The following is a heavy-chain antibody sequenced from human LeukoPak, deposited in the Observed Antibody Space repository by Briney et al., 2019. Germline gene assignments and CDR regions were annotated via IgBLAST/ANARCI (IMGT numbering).Heavy chain of an antibody. CDR2: IYPGDSDT. V-gene: IGHV5-51*01. CDR1: GYSFTSYW. CDR3: ARLPNIVVVPAAIYFDH. Sequence: GESLKISCKGSGYSFTSYWIGWVRQMPGKGLEWMGIIYPGDSDTRYSPSFQGQVTISADKSISTAYLQWSSLKASDTAMYYCARLPNIVVVPAAIYFDHWGQGTLVTVSS. D-gene: IGHD2-2*01. J-gene: IGHJ4*02.